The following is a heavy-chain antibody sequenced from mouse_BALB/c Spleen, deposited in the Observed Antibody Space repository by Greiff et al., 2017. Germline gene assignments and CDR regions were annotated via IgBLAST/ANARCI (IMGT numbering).Heavy chain of an antibody. J-gene: IGHJ4*01. CDR2: ISSGGGST. V-gene: IGHV5-12-1*01. Sequence: EVKLMESGGGLVKPGGSLKLSCAASGFAFSSYDMSWVRQTPEKRLEWVAYISSGGGSTYYPDTVKGRFTISRDNAKNTLYLQMSSLKSEDTAMYYCARLLYAMYYWGQGTSVTVSS. CDR1: GFAFSSYD. CDR3: ARLLYAMYY.